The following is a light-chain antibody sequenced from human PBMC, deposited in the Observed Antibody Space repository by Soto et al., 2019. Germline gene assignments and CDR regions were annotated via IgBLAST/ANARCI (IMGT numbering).Light chain of an antibody. V-gene: IGKV2-28*01. Sequence: DIVITQSPLSLPVTPGESASISCRSSQILLGSNGYNYLDWYVQKPGQSPQLLISLASNRASGVPDRFSGSGSGTDFTLKISRVEAEDVGVYHCMQALQGPPTFGQGTKVDIK. CDR2: LAS. J-gene: IGKJ1*01. CDR3: MQALQGPPT. CDR1: QILLGSNGYNY.